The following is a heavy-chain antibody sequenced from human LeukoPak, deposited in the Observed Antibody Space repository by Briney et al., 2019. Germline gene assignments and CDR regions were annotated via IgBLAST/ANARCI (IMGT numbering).Heavy chain of an antibody. J-gene: IGHJ5*02. CDR2: IYSGGST. Sequence: PGGSLRLSCAASGITVSSNYMSWVRQAPGKGLEWVSVIYSGGSTYYADSVKGRFTISRDNSKNTLYLQMNSLRAEDTAVYYCAREVVRYFDRGWFDPWGQGTLVTVSS. CDR3: AREVVRYFDRGWFDP. V-gene: IGHV3-66*01. D-gene: IGHD3-9*01. CDR1: GITVSSNY.